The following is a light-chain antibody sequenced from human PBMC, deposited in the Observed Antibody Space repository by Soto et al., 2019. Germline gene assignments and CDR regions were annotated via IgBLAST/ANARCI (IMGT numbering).Light chain of an antibody. CDR2: GAS. V-gene: IGKV3-15*01. Sequence: EIVMTQSPATLSVSPGERATLSCRASQMVRATLAWYQQNPGQAPRPLIFGASTRATGIPARFSGSGSGTEFTLTISSLQSEDFAVYYCQQYNNWPPDTFGQGTKLEVK. CDR3: QQYNNWPPDT. CDR1: QMVRAT. J-gene: IGKJ2*01.